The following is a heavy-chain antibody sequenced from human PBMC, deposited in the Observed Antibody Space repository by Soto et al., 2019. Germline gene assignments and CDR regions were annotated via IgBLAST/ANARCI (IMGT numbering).Heavy chain of an antibody. D-gene: IGHD3-22*01. V-gene: IGHV3-53*01. Sequence: PGGSLRLSCAASGFTVSTSYMSWLRQAPGKGLEWVSVIFSGGNTYYADSVKGRFTISRDNSKNTLYLQMNSVRDEDTAVYYCARDFHDPRGYYDGYFDYWGQGTLVTVSS. CDR2: IFSGGNT. CDR3: ARDFHDPRGYYDGYFDY. J-gene: IGHJ4*02. CDR1: GFTVSTSY.